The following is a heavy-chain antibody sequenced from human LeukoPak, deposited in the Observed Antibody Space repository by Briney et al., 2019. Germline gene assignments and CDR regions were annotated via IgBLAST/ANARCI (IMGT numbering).Heavy chain of an antibody. Sequence: PSQTLSLTCTVSGGSTRSGSYYWSWIRQPAGKGLEWIGRIYTSGSTNYNPSLKSRVTISVDTSKNQFSLKLSSVTAADTAVYYCARDRELWNWFDPWGQGTLVTVSS. J-gene: IGHJ5*02. CDR1: GGSTRSGSYY. CDR3: ARDRELWNWFDP. CDR2: IYTSGST. D-gene: IGHD1-26*01. V-gene: IGHV4-61*02.